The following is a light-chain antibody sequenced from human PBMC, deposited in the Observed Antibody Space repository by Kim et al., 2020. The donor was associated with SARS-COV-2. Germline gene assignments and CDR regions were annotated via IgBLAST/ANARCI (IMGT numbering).Light chain of an antibody. CDR1: NGDIGAYNY. V-gene: IGLV2-14*03. J-gene: IGLJ1*01. CDR2: NVT. CDR3: SSYTTSSTRV. Sequence: GQSIPLSWTGTNGDIGAYNYVSWYQQHPGKAPTLMIYNVTNRPSGVPNRFSGSKSGNTASLTISGLQAEDEADFYCSSYTTSSTRVFGAGTKVTVL.